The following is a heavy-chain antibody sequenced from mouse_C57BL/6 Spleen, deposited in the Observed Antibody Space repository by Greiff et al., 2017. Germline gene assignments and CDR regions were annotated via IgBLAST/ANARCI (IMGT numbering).Heavy chain of an antibody. CDR3: APRWDSNSDYYAMDD. CDR1: GYTFTSYW. D-gene: IGHD2-5*01. Sequence: QVQLQQPGAELVKPGASVKLSCKASGYTFTSYWMQWVKQRPGQGLEWIGEFDPSDSYTNYNQKFKGKATLTVDTSSSTAYMQLSSLPSEDSAVYYCAPRWDSNSDYYAMDDWGQGTSVTVSS. J-gene: IGHJ4*01. V-gene: IGHV1-50*01. CDR2: FDPSDSYT.